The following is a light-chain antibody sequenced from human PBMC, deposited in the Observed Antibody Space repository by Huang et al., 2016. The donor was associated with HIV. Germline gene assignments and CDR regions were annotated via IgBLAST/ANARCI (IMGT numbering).Light chain of an antibody. J-gene: IGKJ4*01. V-gene: IGKV3-11*01. Sequence: EIVLTQSPATLSLSPGERATLSCRASPSVSAYLAWYQQKPGQAPSLLIYGASNRATGIPARFRGRGCGTDFTLTISSLEPEDFAVYYCQQRSDWPLTFGGGTKVEIK. CDR2: GAS. CDR1: PSVSAY. CDR3: QQRSDWPLT.